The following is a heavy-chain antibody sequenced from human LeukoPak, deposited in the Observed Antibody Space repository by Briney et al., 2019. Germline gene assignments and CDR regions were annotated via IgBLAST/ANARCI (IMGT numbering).Heavy chain of an antibody. CDR1: GGSISSYY. CDR2: IYYSGST. J-gene: IGHJ4*02. D-gene: IGHD3-10*01. CDR3: ARDGSGTRPLDY. Sequence: SSETLSLTCTVSGGSISSYYWSWIRQPPGKGLEWIGYIYYSGSTNYNPSLKSRVTISVDTSKNQFSLKLSSVTAADTAVYYCARDGSGTRPLDYWGQGTLVTVSS. V-gene: IGHV4-59*01.